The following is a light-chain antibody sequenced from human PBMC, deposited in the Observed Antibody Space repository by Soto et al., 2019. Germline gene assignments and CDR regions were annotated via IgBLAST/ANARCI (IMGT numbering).Light chain of an antibody. CDR3: QQYGTSVPLT. Sequence: EIVLTHSPGTLSLSPGERATLSCRASQSVSSSYLAWYQQKPGQAPRLLVYGASTRATGIPDRFSGSGSATDFTLTISRLEPEDFAVYYCQQYGTSVPLTFGGGTKADI. J-gene: IGKJ4*01. V-gene: IGKV3-20*01. CDR2: GAS. CDR1: QSVSSSY.